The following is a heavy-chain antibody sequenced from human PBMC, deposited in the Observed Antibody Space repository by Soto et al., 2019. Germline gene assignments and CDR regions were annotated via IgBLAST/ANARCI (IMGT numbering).Heavy chain of an antibody. D-gene: IGHD3-22*01. CDR2: ISSSSATI. Sequence: GGSLRLSCAASGFTFSDYDMNWVRQAPGKGLEWISYISSSSATIYYADSVKGRFIISRDNAENSLFLQMNSLRDEDTAVYYCARPFGYYDTSGYYGAFYYYGMDVWGQGTTVTVSS. CDR1: GFTFSDYD. J-gene: IGHJ6*02. V-gene: IGHV3-48*02. CDR3: ARPFGYYDTSGYYGAFYYYGMDV.